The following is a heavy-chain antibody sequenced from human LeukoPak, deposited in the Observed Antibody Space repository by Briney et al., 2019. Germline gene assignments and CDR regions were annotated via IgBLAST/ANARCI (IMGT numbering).Heavy chain of an antibody. CDR3: ARDLADYDFWSGYSGGGKPLDY. D-gene: IGHD3-3*01. CDR2: INIGNGNT. J-gene: IGHJ4*02. CDR1: GYTFINHA. Sequence: ASVKVSCKASGYTFINHAIHWVRQAPGQRLEWMGWINIGNGNTKYSQNFQGRITITRDTSATTAYMDLSSLRSEDTAVYYCARDLADYDFWSGYSGGGKPLDYWGQGTLVTVSS. V-gene: IGHV1-3*04.